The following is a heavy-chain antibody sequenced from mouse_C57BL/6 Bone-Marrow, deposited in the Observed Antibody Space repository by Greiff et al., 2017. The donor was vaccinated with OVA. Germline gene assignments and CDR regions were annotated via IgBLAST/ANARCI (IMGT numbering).Heavy chain of an antibody. J-gene: IGHJ4*01. CDR3: ARERLHAMDY. Sequence: DVKLVESGGDLVKPGGSLKLSCAASGFTFSSYGMSWVRQTPDKRLEWVATISSGGSYTYYPDSVKGRFTISRDNAKNTLYLQMSSLKSEDTAMYYCARERLHAMDYWGQGTSVTVSS. CDR1: GFTFSSYG. V-gene: IGHV5-6*02. CDR2: ISSGGSYT.